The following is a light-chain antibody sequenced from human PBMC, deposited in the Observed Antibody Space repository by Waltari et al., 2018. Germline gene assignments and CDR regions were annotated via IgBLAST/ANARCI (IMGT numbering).Light chain of an antibody. CDR1: SSDIGPYYY. J-gene: IGLJ2*01. CDR3: SSYAGSNGVL. Sequence: QSALTQPPSASGSPGPSVPISCSRTSSDIGPYYYASWYQQHPGKAPNLMIYAVIQRPSGVPPRFSGSKSGNTASLTVSELQAEDEADYYCSSYAGSNGVLFGGGTKVTVL. CDR2: AVI. V-gene: IGLV2-8*01.